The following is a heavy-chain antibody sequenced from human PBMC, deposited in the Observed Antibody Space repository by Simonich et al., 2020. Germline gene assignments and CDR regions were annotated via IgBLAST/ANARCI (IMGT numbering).Heavy chain of an antibody. D-gene: IGHD7-27*01. Sequence: QVQLVESGGGVVQPGRSLRLSCAASGFTFRSYAMHWVRQAPGKGLEWVAVKSYDGSNKYYADSVKGRFTISRDNSKNTLYLQMNSLRAEDTAVYYCARDRNWGWFDPWGQGTLVTVSS. CDR2: KSYDGSNK. V-gene: IGHV3-30*07. CDR3: ARDRNWGWFDP. CDR1: GFTFRSYA. J-gene: IGHJ5*02.